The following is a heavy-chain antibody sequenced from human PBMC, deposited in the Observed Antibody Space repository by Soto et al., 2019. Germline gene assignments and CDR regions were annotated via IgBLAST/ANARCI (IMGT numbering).Heavy chain of an antibody. D-gene: IGHD1-1*01. Sequence: GGSLRLSCTASGFTFGDYAISWFRQAPGKGLEWVGFIRSKAYGGTTEYAASVKGRFTISRDDSKSIAYLQMNSLKTEDTAVYYCTSYRGTHYYYYMDVWGKGTTVTVSS. CDR1: GFTFGDYA. CDR2: IRSKAYGGTT. J-gene: IGHJ6*03. CDR3: TSYRGTHYYYYMDV. V-gene: IGHV3-49*03.